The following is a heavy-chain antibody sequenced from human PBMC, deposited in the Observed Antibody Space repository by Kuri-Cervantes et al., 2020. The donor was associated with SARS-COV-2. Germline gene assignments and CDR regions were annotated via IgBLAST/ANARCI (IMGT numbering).Heavy chain of an antibody. CDR2: IYWDDDK. CDR3: AHSSRDLLTSYYFDF. J-gene: IGHJ4*02. V-gene: IGHV2-5*02. D-gene: IGHD3-9*01. CDR1: GFSLSTGGVG. Sequence: SGPTLVKPTQTLTLTCTFSGFSLSTGGVGVGWIRQPPGKAPEWLALIYWDDDKRYSPSLKSRLTASKDTSKNQVILTMTNMDPVDTATYYCAHSSRDLLTSYYFDFWGQGTLVTVSS.